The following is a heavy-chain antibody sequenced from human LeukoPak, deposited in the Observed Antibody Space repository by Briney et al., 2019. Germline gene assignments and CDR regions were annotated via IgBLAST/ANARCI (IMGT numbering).Heavy chain of an antibody. J-gene: IGHJ5*02. CDR3: ARDREGTAWFDP. Sequence: ASVTVSCTASGYTFTSYYMHWVRQAPGQGLEWMGIINPSGGSTSYAQKFQGRVTMTRDTSTSTVYMELSSLRSEDTAVYYCARDREGTAWFDPWGQGTLVTVSS. D-gene: IGHD1-26*01. CDR2: INPSGGST. V-gene: IGHV1-46*01. CDR1: GYTFTSYY.